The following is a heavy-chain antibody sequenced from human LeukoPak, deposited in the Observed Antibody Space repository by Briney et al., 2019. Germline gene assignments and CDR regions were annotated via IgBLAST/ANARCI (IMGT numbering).Heavy chain of an antibody. CDR2: IILILGIA. CDR3: ARGSGSYYDY. D-gene: IGHD1-26*01. CDR1: GGTFSSYA. J-gene: IGHJ4*02. V-gene: IGHV1-69*04. Sequence: SVKLSCKASGGTFSSYAISWVRQAPGQGLECMGRIILILGIANYAQKFQGRVTITADKSTSTGYMELSSLRSDDTAVYYCARGSGSYYDYWGQGPLVTVSS.